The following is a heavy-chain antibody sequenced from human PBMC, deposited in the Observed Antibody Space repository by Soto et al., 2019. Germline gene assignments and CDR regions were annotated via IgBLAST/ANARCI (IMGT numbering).Heavy chain of an antibody. J-gene: IGHJ6*02. CDR1: GGSISSSSYY. V-gene: IGHV4-39*01. D-gene: IGHD6-13*01. CDR2: IYYSGST. CDR3: AVPSYSSSWYPDEGLGMDV. Sequence: TSETLSLTCTVSGGSISSSSYYWCWIRHPPGTGLEWIGSIYYSGSTYYNPSLKSRVTISVDTSKNQFSLKLSSVTAADTAVYYCAVPSYSSSWYPDEGLGMDVWGQGTTVTVSS.